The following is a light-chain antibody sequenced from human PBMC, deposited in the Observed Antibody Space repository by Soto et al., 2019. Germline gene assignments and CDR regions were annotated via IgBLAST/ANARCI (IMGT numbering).Light chain of an antibody. CDR1: QSVSDT. V-gene: IGKV3-15*01. Sequence: EVVMTQSPATLSVSPGERVTLSCRASQSVSDTFAWYQQKPRQAPRLLIYGASTRATGIPARFSGSGSATEFTLTISRLQSEDFAVYFCQQSNNWPYTFGQGTKLDIK. J-gene: IGKJ2*01. CDR3: QQSNNWPYT. CDR2: GAS.